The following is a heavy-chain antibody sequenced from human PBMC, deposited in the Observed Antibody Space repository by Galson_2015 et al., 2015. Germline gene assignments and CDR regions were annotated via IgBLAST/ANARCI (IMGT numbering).Heavy chain of an antibody. CDR1: GGSISSSSYY. CDR3: ARSVYSSGWYSDY. D-gene: IGHD6-19*01. CDR2: IYYSGST. V-gene: IGHV4-39*01. J-gene: IGHJ4*02. Sequence: ETLSLTCTVSGGSISSSSYYWGWIRQPPGKGLEWIGSIYYSGSTYYNPSLKSRVTISVDTSKNQFSLKLSSVTAADTAVYYCARSVYSSGWYSDYWGQGTLVTVSS.